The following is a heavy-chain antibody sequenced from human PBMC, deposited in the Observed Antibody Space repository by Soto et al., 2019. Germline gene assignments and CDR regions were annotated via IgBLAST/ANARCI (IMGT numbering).Heavy chain of an antibody. V-gene: IGHV4-4*07. Sequence: LSLTCTVSDGSISGNFLTWIRQPAGKGLEWIGRISSNGNTDYNPSLRSRVTMSIDTSKNHFSLDLISVTASDTAIYYCAREVWVAGLLYYFDFWGQGTLVTVSS. D-gene: IGHD6-19*01. CDR1: DGSISGNF. CDR2: ISSNGNT. CDR3: AREVWVAGLLYYFDF. J-gene: IGHJ4*02.